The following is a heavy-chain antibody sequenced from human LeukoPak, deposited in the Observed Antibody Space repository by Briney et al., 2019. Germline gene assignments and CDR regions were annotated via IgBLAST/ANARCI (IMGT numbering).Heavy chain of an antibody. J-gene: IGHJ5*02. D-gene: IGHD3-10*01. V-gene: IGHV3-21*01. CDR1: GFTFSSYS. CDR3: ARDPYGSGAPAGS. Sequence: GGSLRLSCAASGFTFSSYSMNWVRQAPGKGLEWVSSISSSSSYIYYADSVKGRFTISRDNAKNSLYLQMNSLRAKDTAVYYCARDPYGSGAPAGSWGQGTLVTVSS. CDR2: ISSSSSYI.